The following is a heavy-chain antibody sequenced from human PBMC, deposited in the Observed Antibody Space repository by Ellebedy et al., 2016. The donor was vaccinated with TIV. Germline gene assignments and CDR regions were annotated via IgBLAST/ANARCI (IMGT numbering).Heavy chain of an antibody. CDR3: ARDCAAPYVRAFDI. V-gene: IGHV4-59*06. D-gene: IGHD6-6*01. CDR2: IYYSGST. Sequence: SETLSLTXTVSGGSISSYYWSWVRQHPGKGLEWIGYIYYSGSTYYNPSLKSRVTISIDTSENQFSLKLSSVTAADTAVYYCARDCAAPYVRAFDIWGQGTMVTVSS. J-gene: IGHJ3*02. CDR1: GGSISSYY.